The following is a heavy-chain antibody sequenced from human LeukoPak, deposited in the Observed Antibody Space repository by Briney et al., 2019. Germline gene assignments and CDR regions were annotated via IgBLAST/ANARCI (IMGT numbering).Heavy chain of an antibody. CDR2: ISSSSSYI. CDR1: GFTFSSYS. J-gene: IGHJ3*02. CDR3: AREGYCGGDCYPDAFDI. Sequence: GGSLRLSCAASGFTFSSYSMNWVRQAPGKGLEWVSSISSSSSYIYYADSVKGRFTISRDNAKNSLYLQMNSLRAEDTAVYYCAREGYCGGDCYPDAFDIWGQGTMVTVSS. V-gene: IGHV3-21*01. D-gene: IGHD2-21*02.